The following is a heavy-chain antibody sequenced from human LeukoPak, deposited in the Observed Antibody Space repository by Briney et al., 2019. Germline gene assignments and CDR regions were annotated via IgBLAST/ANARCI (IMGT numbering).Heavy chain of an antibody. CDR1: GFTFNNYV. Sequence: GGSLRLSCAASGFTFNNYVMHWVRQAPGKGLEWVAGILYDGSDKWFGDSVKGRFSISRDNSKNTLYLQMNSLRVEDMTVYYCVRERDRLTTFDSWGQGALVTVSS. CDR2: ILYDGSDK. D-gene: IGHD1-1*01. CDR3: VRERDRLTTFDS. V-gene: IGHV3-30-3*01. J-gene: IGHJ4*02.